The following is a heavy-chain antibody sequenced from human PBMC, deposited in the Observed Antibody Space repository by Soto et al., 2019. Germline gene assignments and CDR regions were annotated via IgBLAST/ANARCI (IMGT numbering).Heavy chain of an antibody. CDR2: IYYSGST. CDR3: ARGLQSGSYYYYYGMDV. CDR1: GGSISSYY. D-gene: IGHD4-4*01. Sequence: PSETLSLTCTVSGGSISSYYWSWIRQPPGKGLEWIGYIYYSGSTNYNPSLKSRVTISVDTSKNQFSLKLSSVTAADTAVYYCARGLQSGSYYYYYGMDVWGQGTTVTVSS. V-gene: IGHV4-59*01. J-gene: IGHJ6*02.